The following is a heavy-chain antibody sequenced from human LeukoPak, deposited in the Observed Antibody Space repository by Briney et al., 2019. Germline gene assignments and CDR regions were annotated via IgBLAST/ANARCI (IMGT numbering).Heavy chain of an antibody. J-gene: IGHJ4*02. V-gene: IGHV3-64*01. CDR1: GFTFSNYA. CDR3: ARGDLGDSTGTRRGGDY. Sequence: GGSLRLSCVASGFTFSNYAMHWVRQAPGKGLEYVSSITRNGGWTYYVNSVKDRFTISRDNSKNTLYLQMGSLRVEDMAVYYCARGDLGDSTGTRRGGDYWGQGTLVTVSS. D-gene: IGHD1-1*01. CDR2: ITRNGGWT.